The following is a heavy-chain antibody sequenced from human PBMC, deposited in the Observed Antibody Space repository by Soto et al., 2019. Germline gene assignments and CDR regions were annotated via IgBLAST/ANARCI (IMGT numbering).Heavy chain of an antibody. CDR1: GFTFSSYA. CDR3: AKDPTLFGVVITGFDY. V-gene: IGHV3-23*01. CDR2: ISGSGGST. J-gene: IGHJ4*02. Sequence: EVQLLESGGGLVQPGGSLRLSCAASGFTFSSYAMSWVRQAPGKGLEWVSVISGSGGSTYYADSVKVRFTISRDNSKNTLYLQMNSLRAEDTAVYYCAKDPTLFGVVITGFDYWGQGDLVIVSS. D-gene: IGHD3-3*01.